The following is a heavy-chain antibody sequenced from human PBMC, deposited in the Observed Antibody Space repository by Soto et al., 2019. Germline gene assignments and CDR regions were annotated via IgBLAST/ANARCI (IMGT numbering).Heavy chain of an antibody. V-gene: IGHV4-4*02. CDR3: ARVSGSYYYGMDV. CDR2: IYHSGST. CDR1: GGSISTSNW. J-gene: IGHJ6*02. D-gene: IGHD1-26*01. Sequence: QVQLQESGPGLVKPSRTLSLTYAVYGGSISTSNWWSWVRQPPGKGLEWIGEIYHSGSTNYNPSLKSRVTISVDKSKNQFSLKLSSVTVADTAVYYCARVSGSYYYGMDVWGQGTTVTVSS.